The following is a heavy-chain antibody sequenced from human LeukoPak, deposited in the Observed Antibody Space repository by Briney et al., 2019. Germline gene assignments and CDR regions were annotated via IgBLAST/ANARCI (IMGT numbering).Heavy chain of an antibody. Sequence: GESLRLSCAASGFTFSSYAMSWVRQAPGKGLEWVSGISGSGGSTYYADSVKGRFTISRDNSKNTLYLQMNSLRAEDTAVYYCANDGAYYDINTYAFDIWGQGTMVTVSS. CDR3: ANDGAYYDINTYAFDI. CDR2: ISGSGGST. V-gene: IGHV3-23*01. D-gene: IGHD3-22*01. CDR1: GFTFSSYA. J-gene: IGHJ3*02.